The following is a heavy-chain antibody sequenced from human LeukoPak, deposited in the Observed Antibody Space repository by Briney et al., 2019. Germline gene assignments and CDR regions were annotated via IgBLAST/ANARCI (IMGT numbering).Heavy chain of an antibody. CDR1: GYTFTSFD. J-gene: IGHJ6*03. D-gene: IGHD3-3*01. CDR3: ARVGTIHYYYMDV. V-gene: IGHV1-69*13. CDR2: IIPIFGTA. Sequence: GASVKVSCKASGYTFTSFDINWVRQATGQGLEWMGGIIPIFGTANYAQKFQGRVTITADESTSTAYMELSSLRSEDTAVYYCARVGTIHYYYMDVWGKGTTVTVSS.